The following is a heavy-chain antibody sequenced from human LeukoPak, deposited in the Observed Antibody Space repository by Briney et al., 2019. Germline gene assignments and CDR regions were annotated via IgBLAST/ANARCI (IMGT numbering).Heavy chain of an antibody. CDR2: IYYSGST. V-gene: IGHV4-39*07. CDR3: ARATPGEQQLVQSHMDV. J-gene: IGHJ6*03. D-gene: IGHD6-13*01. CDR1: GGSISSSTDY. Sequence: PSETLSLTCSVSGGSISSSTDYWGWIRQPPGKGLEWIGSIYYSGSTYYNPSLKSRVTISVDTSKNQFSLKLSSVTAADTAVYYCARATPGEQQLVQSHMDVWGKGTTVTVSS.